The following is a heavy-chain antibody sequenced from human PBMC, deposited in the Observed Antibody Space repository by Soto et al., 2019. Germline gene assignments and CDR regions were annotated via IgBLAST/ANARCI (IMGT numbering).Heavy chain of an antibody. CDR1: GDSISSSNYF. CDR3: ARRYGWLYFDY. V-gene: IGHV4-39*01. CDR2: IFYSGST. J-gene: IGHJ4*02. D-gene: IGHD6-19*01. Sequence: SETLSLTCTFSGDSISSSNYFLGWIRQPPGKGLEWIGTIFYSGSTYYNPSLKSRVTISVDTSKNQFSLRLISVTAADTALYYCARRYGWLYFDYWGQGSLVTVSS.